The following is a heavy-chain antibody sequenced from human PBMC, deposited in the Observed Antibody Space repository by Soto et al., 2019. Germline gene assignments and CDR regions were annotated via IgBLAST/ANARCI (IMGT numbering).Heavy chain of an antibody. CDR2: ISSNGGST. J-gene: IGHJ4*02. D-gene: IGHD3-9*01. Sequence: HPGGSLRLSCAASGFTFSSYAVHWVRQAPGKGLEYVSAISSNGGSTYYANSVKGRFTISRDNSKNTLYLQMGSLRAEDMAVYYCARDSLILTGYYGRELDYWGQGALVTVSS. CDR3: ARDSLILTGYYGRELDY. CDR1: GFTFSSYA. V-gene: IGHV3-64*01.